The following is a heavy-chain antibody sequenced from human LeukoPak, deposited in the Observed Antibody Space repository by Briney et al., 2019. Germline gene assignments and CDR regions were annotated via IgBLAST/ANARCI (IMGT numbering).Heavy chain of an antibody. CDR2: ISGYNGNT. Sequence: ASVKVSCKASGYTFTSYGISWVRQAPGQGLEWMGWISGYNGNTHYAQNLQGRVTMTTDTSTSTAYMELRSLRSDDTAVYYCARGTYCSGGTCYSQYFDYWGQGTLVTVSS. CDR3: ARGTYCSGGTCYSQYFDY. J-gene: IGHJ4*02. V-gene: IGHV1-18*01. D-gene: IGHD2-15*01. CDR1: GYTFTSYG.